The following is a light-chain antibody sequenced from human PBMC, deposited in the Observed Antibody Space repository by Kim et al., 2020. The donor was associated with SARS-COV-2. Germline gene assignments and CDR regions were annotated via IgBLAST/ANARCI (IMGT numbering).Light chain of an antibody. V-gene: IGLV3-1*01. CDR3: QAWDSNTGV. CDR1: KLGDKF. CDR2: QDN. Sequence: VSTGQTASITCSGDKLGDKFACWFQQKPGQSPVLVIYQDNKRPSGIPERFSGSNSGNTATLTISGTQAMDEADYYCQAWDSNTGVFGTGTQLTVL. J-gene: IGLJ1*01.